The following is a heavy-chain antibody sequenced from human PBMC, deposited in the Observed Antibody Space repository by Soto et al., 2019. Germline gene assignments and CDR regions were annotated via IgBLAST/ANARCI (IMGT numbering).Heavy chain of an antibody. Sequence: QVQLQQWGAGLLKPSETLSLTCAVYGGSFSGYYWSWIRQPPGKGLEWIGEINHSGSTNYNPSLKIRVTISVDTSKNQFSLKLSSVTAADTAVYYCARAASIAAVDYWGQGTLVTVSS. CDR1: GGSFSGYY. CDR2: INHSGST. CDR3: ARAASIAAVDY. D-gene: IGHD6-13*01. J-gene: IGHJ4*02. V-gene: IGHV4-34*01.